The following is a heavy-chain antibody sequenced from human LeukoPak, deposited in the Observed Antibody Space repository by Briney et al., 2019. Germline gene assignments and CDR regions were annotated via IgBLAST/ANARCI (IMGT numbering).Heavy chain of an antibody. J-gene: IGHJ6*02. CDR1: GYTFTGYH. CDR3: ARIEITPIGYCSSTSCPYYYGMDV. CDR2: INPSGGST. D-gene: IGHD2-2*01. V-gene: IGHV1-46*01. Sequence: ASVKVSCKASGYTFTGYHMHWVRQAPGQGLEWMGIINPSGGSTSYAQKFQGRVTMTRDTSTSTVYMELSSLRSEDTAVYYCARIEITPIGYCSSTSCPYYYGMDVWGQGTTVTVSS.